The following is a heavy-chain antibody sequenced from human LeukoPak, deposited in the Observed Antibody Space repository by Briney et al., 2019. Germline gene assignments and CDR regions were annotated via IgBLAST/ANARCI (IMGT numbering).Heavy chain of an antibody. CDR2: INSDGSST. V-gene: IGHV3-74*01. Sequence: PGGSLRLSCAASGFTFSSYWMHWVRQAPGKGLEWVSRINSDGSSTNYADSVKGRFTISRDNAKNSLYLQMNSLRAEDTAVYYCARRLGLGFGEYSNNWFDPRGQGTLVTVSS. D-gene: IGHD3-10*01. CDR1: GFTFSSYW. CDR3: ARRLGLGFGEYSNNWFDP. J-gene: IGHJ5*02.